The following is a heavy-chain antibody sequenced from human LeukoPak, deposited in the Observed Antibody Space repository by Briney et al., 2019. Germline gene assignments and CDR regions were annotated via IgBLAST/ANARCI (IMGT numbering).Heavy chain of an antibody. CDR1: GGSISGYY. D-gene: IGHD6-13*01. CDR3: ARDLATAATADRAFDI. CDR2: IYYSGST. J-gene: IGHJ3*02. Sequence: SETLSLTCSVSGGSISGYYWSWIRPSPGKGLAWIGYIYYSGSTNYNPSLKNRVTISVDTSKNQFSLKLSSVTAADTAVYYCARDLATAATADRAFDIWGPGTMVTVSS. V-gene: IGHV4-59*01.